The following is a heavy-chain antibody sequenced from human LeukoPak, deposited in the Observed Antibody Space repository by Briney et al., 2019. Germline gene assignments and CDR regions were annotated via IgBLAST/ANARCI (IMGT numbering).Heavy chain of an antibody. CDR1: GGSISSGGYY. CDR3: ARYGGNSVGNYYFDY. V-gene: IGHV4-31*03. Sequence: SQTLSLTCTVSGGSISSGGYYWSWIRQHPGKGLEWIGYIYYSGSTYYNPSLKSRVTISVDTFKNQFSLKLSSVTAADTAVYYCARYGGNSVGNYYFDYWGQGTLVTVSS. CDR2: IYYSGST. D-gene: IGHD4-23*01. J-gene: IGHJ4*02.